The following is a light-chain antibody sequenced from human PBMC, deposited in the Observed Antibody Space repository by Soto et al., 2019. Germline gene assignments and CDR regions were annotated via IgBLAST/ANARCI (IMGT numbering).Light chain of an antibody. CDR1: QGISSY. V-gene: IGKV1-8*01. CDR2: AAS. J-gene: IGKJ4*01. CDR3: LQDYSYPLT. Sequence: AIRMTQSPSSFSASTGDRVTITCRASQGISSYLAWYQQKPGKAPKLLIYAASSLQSGVPSRFSGSGSGTDFTLTISSLQPEDFATYYCLQDYSYPLTFGGGTKVDIK.